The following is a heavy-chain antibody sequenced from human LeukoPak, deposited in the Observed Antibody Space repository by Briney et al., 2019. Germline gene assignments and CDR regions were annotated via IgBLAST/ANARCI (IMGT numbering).Heavy chain of an antibody. CDR3: ARSPLWFGENYFDY. V-gene: IGHV3-53*01. CDR2: IYSGGST. CDR1: GFTVSSNY. J-gene: IGHJ4*02. D-gene: IGHD3-10*01. Sequence: GGSLRLSCAASGFTVSSNYMSWVRQAPGQGLEWVSVIYSGGSTYYADSVKGRFTISRDNSKNTLYLQMNSLRAEDTAVYYCARSPLWFGENYFDYWGQGTLVTVSS.